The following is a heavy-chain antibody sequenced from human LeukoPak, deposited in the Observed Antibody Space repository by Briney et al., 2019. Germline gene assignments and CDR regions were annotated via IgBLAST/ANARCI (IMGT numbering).Heavy chain of an antibody. J-gene: IGHJ4*02. CDR1: GDSISGDF. CDR2: IYYSGST. CDR3: ARGGPLAPNRAVGNFDY. V-gene: IGHV4-59*01. Sequence: SETLSLRCTVSGDSISGDFWTWIRQPPGKGLEWIGYIYYSGSTNYNPSLKSRVTISVDTSKNQFSLKLSSVTAADTAVYYCARGGPLAPNRAVGNFDYWGQGTLVTVSS. D-gene: IGHD3-16*01.